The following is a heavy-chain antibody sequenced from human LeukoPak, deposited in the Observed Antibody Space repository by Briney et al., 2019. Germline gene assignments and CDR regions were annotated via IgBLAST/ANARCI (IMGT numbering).Heavy chain of an antibody. CDR2: IIPIFGIA. J-gene: IGHJ6*02. Sequence: ASVKVSCKASGGTFSSYAISWVRQAPGQGLEWMGRIIPIFGIANYAQKFQGRVTITADKSTRTAYMELSSLRSEDTAVYYCASFNSDIVVVPAAMTGMDVWGQGTTVTVSS. V-gene: IGHV1-69*04. D-gene: IGHD2-2*01. CDR1: GGTFSSYA. CDR3: ASFNSDIVVVPAAMTGMDV.